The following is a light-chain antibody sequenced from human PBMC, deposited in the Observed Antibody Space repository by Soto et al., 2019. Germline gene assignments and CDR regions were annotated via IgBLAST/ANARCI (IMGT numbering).Light chain of an antibody. CDR2: DVS. J-gene: IGLJ1*01. CDR3: SSYTSSSTYV. Sequence: QSALTQPATVSGSPGQSIAISCTGTSSDVGGYDYVSWYQQHPGEAPKVMIYDVSNRPSGVSNRFSGSKSGNTASLTISGLQAEDEADYYCSSYTSSSTYVVGTGTKVTVL. CDR1: SSDVGGYDY. V-gene: IGLV2-14*01.